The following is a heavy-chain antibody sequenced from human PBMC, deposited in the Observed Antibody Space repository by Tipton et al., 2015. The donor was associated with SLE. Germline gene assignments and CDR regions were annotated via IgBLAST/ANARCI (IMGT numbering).Heavy chain of an antibody. CDR3: ARAHGSGILSYYMDV. V-gene: IGHV4-39*01. CDR2: FYYSGST. Sequence: LRLSCTVSGYSISSISYYWGWIRQPPGKGLEWIASFYYSGSTNYNPSLKSRVTISVDTSKNQFSLKLSSVTAADTAVYYCARAHGSGILSYYMDVWGKGTTVTVSS. CDR1: GYSISSISYY. J-gene: IGHJ6*03. D-gene: IGHD3-10*01.